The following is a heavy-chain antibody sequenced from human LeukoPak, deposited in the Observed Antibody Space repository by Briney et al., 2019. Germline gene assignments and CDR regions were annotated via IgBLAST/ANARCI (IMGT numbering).Heavy chain of an antibody. CDR2: ISYDGTNE. CDR3: ARDSSRGGSPYFDY. J-gene: IGHJ4*02. D-gene: IGHD3-16*01. CDR1: GFTFSNSA. Sequence: GGPLRLSCAASGFTFSNSAMHWVRQAPGKGLEWVAVISYDGTNEYYADSVKGRFTISRDNSKNTLYLQMNSLRAEDTAVYYCARDSSRGGSPYFDYWGQGTLVTVSS. V-gene: IGHV3-30-3*01.